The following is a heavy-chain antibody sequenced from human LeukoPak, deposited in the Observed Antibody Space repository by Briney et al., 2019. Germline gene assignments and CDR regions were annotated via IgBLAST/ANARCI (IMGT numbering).Heavy chain of an antibody. Sequence: ASVKVSCKASGYTLNSYAMNWVRQAPGQGLEWMGWINTNTGNPTYAQGFTGRFVFSLDISVNTAYLQISGLKAEDTAVYYCARRYCYTFGCQNFDFWGQGTLVTVSS. V-gene: IGHV7-4-1*02. D-gene: IGHD3-16*02. CDR2: INTNTGNP. CDR1: GYTLNSYA. J-gene: IGHJ4*02. CDR3: ARRYCYTFGCQNFDF.